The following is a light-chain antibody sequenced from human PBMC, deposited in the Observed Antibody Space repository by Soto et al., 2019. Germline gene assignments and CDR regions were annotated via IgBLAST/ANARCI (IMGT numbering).Light chain of an antibody. CDR2: GAS. Sequence: EIVMTQSPATLSVSPGDRATISCRASQSVSSNLAWYQQKPGQAPRLLIYGASTRSTGIPARFSGSGSGTEFTLTISSLQSEDFSVYYCQQYNNWPPITFGQGTRLEIK. V-gene: IGKV3D-15*01. CDR1: QSVSSN. J-gene: IGKJ5*01. CDR3: QQYNNWPPIT.